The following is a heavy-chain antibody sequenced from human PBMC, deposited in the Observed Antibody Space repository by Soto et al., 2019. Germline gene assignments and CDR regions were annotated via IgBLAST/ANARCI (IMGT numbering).Heavy chain of an antibody. Sequence: NPSETLSLTCTVSNASISSRKWWTWVRQTPGKGLEWIGEIYHSGSINHNPSLKSRVTMSLDKSKNQFSLKMTSVTAADTAVYYCARDQNGSGNYYTRYFDYWGQGTLVTVSS. CDR2: IYHSGSI. CDR1: NASISSRKW. D-gene: IGHD3-10*01. J-gene: IGHJ4*02. CDR3: ARDQNGSGNYYTRYFDY. V-gene: IGHV4-4*02.